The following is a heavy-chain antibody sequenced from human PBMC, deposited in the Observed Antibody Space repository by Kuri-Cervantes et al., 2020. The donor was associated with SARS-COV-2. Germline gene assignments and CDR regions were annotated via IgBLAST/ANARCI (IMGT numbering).Heavy chain of an antibody. CDR2: ISRSSSNI. V-gene: IGHV3-48*02. Sequence: LSLTCAASGFSFSSYSMNWVRQAPGKGLEWVSYISRSSSNIYYADSVEDRFTISRDNAKNSLYLQMHSLRDEDTAVYFCARDPGAHGGDLYFDYWGQGTLVTVSS. J-gene: IGHJ4*02. CDR1: GFSFSSYS. D-gene: IGHD3-3*01. CDR3: ARDPGAHGGDLYFDY.